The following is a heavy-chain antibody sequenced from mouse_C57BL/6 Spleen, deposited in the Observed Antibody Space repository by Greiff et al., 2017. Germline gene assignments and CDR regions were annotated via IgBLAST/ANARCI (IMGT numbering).Heavy chain of an antibody. V-gene: IGHV5-4*01. CDR1: GFTFSSYA. CDR3: ARDYYGSSYLAY. CDR2: ISDGGSYT. D-gene: IGHD1-1*01. Sequence: EVQGVESGGGLVKPGGSLKLSCAASGFTFSSYAMSWVRQTPEKRLEWVATISDGGSYTYYPDNVKGRFTISRDNAKNNLYLQMSHLKSEDTAMXYSARDYYGSSYLAYWGQGTLVTVSA. J-gene: IGHJ3*01.